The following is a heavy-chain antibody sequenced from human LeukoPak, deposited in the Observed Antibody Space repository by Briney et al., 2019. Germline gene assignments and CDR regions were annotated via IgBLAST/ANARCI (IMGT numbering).Heavy chain of an antibody. D-gene: IGHD1-1*01. CDR2: IYYSGST. J-gene: IGHJ5*02. V-gene: IGHV4-59*01. CDR1: GGSISSYY. Sequence: SETLSLTCTVSGGSISSYYWSWIRQPPGKGLEWIGYIYYSGSTNYNPSLKSRVTISVDTSKNQFSLKLSSVTAADTAVYYCARGEVRLERHLPWFDPWGQGTLVTVSS. CDR3: ARGEVRLERHLPWFDP.